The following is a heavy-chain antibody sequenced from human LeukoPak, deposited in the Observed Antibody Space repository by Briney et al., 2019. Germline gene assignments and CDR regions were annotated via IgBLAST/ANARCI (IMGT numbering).Heavy chain of an antibody. CDR2: INPNSGGT. V-gene: IGHV1-2*02. CDR3: ARDSPIAAADRYYFDY. Sequence: ASVKVSCKASGYTFTGSYMHWVRQAPGQGLEWMGWINPNSGGTNYAQKFQGRVTMTRDTSISTAYMELSRLRSDDTAVYYCARDSPIAAADRYYFDYWGQGTLVTVSS. D-gene: IGHD6-13*01. CDR1: GYTFTGSY. J-gene: IGHJ4*02.